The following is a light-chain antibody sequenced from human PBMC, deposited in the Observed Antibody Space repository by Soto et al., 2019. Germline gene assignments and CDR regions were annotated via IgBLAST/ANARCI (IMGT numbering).Light chain of an antibody. CDR2: RAS. J-gene: IGKJ1*01. CDR1: QSVNSN. Sequence: EFVLTQSPGTRSLSPGERAALSCRASQSVNSNLAWYQQKPGQAPRLLIYRASTRATGIPARFSGSGSGTDFTITISGLQYEDVAVYYCQQYNNWTRTFGQGTKVDIK. CDR3: QQYNNWTRT. V-gene: IGKV3-15*01.